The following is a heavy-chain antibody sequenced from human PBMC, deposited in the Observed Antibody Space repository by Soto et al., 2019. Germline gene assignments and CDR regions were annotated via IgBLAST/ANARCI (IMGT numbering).Heavy chain of an antibody. V-gene: IGHV4-34*01. Sequence: PSETLSLTCAVYGGSFSGYYWSWIRQPPGKGLEWIGEINHSGSTNYNPSLKSRVTISVDTSKNQFSLKLSSVTAADTAVYYCARGLRRHLDYWGQGTLVTVSS. CDR1: GGSFSGYY. J-gene: IGHJ4*02. D-gene: IGHD6-25*01. CDR3: ARGLRRHLDY. CDR2: INHSGST.